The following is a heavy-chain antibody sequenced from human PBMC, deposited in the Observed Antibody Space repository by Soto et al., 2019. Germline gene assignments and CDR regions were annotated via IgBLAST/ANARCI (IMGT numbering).Heavy chain of an antibody. CDR2: IIPILGIA. CDR1: GGTFSSYT. J-gene: IGHJ6*03. Sequence: QVQLVQSGAEVKKPGSSVKVSCKASGGTFSSYTISWVRQAPGQGLEWMGRIIPILGIANYAQKFQGRVTITADKSTSTTYMELSSLRSEDTAVYYCARRPRDSNYYMDVWGKGTTVTVSS. D-gene: IGHD4-4*01. V-gene: IGHV1-69*02. CDR3: ARRPRDSNYYMDV.